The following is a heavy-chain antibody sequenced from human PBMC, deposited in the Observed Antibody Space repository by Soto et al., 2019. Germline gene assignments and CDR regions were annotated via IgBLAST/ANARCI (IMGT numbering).Heavy chain of an antibody. CDR2: INAHSGGT. J-gene: IGHJ5*02. D-gene: IGHD6-6*01. CDR3: TKDLTRQLAYWLDP. V-gene: IGHV1-2*02. CDR1: GFSFTGYY. Sequence: ASVKVSCKASGFSFTGYYIHWLRQAPGQGLEWMGWINAHSGGTEYAQKFQGRVTLTRDTSIATAYLTLTSLTSDDTALYYCTKDLTRQLAYWLDPWGQGTQVTVSS.